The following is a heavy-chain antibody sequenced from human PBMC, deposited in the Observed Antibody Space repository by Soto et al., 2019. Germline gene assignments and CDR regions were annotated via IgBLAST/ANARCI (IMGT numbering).Heavy chain of an antibody. V-gene: IGHV1-69*13. D-gene: IGHD2-21*02. CDR1: GGTFSSYA. CDR2: IIPIFGTA. Sequence: WASVKVSCKASGGTFSSYAISWVRQAPGQGLEWMGGIIPIFGTANYAQKFQGRVTITADESTSTAYMELSSLGSEDTAVYYCAREGIAYCGGDCYGGMDVWGQGTTVTVSS. CDR3: AREGIAYCGGDCYGGMDV. J-gene: IGHJ6*02.